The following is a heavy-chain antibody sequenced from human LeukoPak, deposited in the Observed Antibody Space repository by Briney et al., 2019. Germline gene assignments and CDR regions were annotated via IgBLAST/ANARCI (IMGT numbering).Heavy chain of an antibody. D-gene: IGHD2-15*01. CDR2: IHPGDSET. V-gene: IGHV5-51*01. Sequence: AESLKISCKGSGYRFSSYWIGWVRQMPGKGLEWMGIIHPGDSETRYSPSFQGQVTISADKSISTAYLQWSSLKASDTAMYYCVRALGYCTSGSCHYYDYWGQGTLVTVSS. CDR3: VRALGYCTSGSCHYYDY. CDR1: GYRFSSYW. J-gene: IGHJ4*02.